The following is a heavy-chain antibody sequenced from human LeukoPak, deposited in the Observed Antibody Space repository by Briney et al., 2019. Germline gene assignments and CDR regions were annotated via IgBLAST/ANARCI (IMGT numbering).Heavy chain of an antibody. V-gene: IGHV5-51*01. CDR3: AKQRYCSSTSCSYDAFDI. CDR2: IYPGDSDT. D-gene: IGHD2-2*01. Sequence: GESLQISRKGSGYSFTSYWIGWVRQMPGKGLEWMGIIYPGDSDTRYSPSFQGQVTISADKSISTAYLQWSSLKASDTAMYYCAKQRYCSSTSCSYDAFDIWGQGTMVTVSS. J-gene: IGHJ3*02. CDR1: GYSFTSYW.